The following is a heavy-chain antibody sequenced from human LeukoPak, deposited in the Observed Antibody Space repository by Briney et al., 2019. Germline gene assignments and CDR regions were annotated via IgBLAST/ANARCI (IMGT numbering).Heavy chain of an antibody. J-gene: IGHJ4*02. D-gene: IGHD3-10*01. CDR2: IMSASDNI. CDR1: GFTFRDHT. CDR3: VSVVYGSGSFPDF. V-gene: IGHV3-21*01. Sequence: GGSLRLSCVGFGFTFRDHTMRWVRQAPGKGLQYVSSIMSASDNIYYADSVKGRFTISRDNAKNSVYLQMNSLRVDDTAVYYCVSVVYGSGSFPDFWGQGTLVTVSS.